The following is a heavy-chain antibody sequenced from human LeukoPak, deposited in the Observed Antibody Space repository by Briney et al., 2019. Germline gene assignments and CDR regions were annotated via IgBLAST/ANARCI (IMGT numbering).Heavy chain of an antibody. Sequence: GGSLRRSCAASGFSFSDHYMAWLRQARGKGLEWVSYVSGSGNNIYHADSVKGRFTISRDTAKNSVHLQMNSLRVDDTAVYYCARGPDYYYDSSGSFDYWGQGTLVTVSS. D-gene: IGHD3-22*01. CDR2: VSGSGNNI. CDR1: GFSFSDHY. V-gene: IGHV3-11*01. J-gene: IGHJ4*02. CDR3: ARGPDYYYDSSGSFDY.